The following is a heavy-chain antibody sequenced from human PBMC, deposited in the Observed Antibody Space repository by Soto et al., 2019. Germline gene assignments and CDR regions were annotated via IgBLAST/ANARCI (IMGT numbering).Heavy chain of an antibody. CDR1: GFTLSTYG. CDR3: ARDDYDSSGYYYVDY. V-gene: IGHV3-33*01. J-gene: IGHJ4*02. D-gene: IGHD3-22*01. CDR2: IWYDGSNN. Sequence: QVQLVESGGGVVQPGRSQTLSCAASGFTLSTYGMHWVRQAPGKGLEWVAVIWYDGSNNYYADSLKGRLTISRDNSKKTLYLQVNSLRAEDTAVYFCARDDYDSSGYYYVDYWGQGTLVTVSS.